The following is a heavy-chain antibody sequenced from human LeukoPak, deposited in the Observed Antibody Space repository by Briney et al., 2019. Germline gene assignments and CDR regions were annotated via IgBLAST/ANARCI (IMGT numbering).Heavy chain of an antibody. CDR3: ASATFLDKYYFDY. V-gene: IGHV1-69*13. J-gene: IGHJ4*02. CDR1: GGTFSSYA. CDR2: IIPIFGSA. D-gene: IGHD2/OR15-2a*01. Sequence: GASVKVSCKPSGGTFSSYAISWVRQAPGQGLEWKGAIIPIFGSANYEQRFQGRVTITADESTSTAYMELSSLRSEDTAVYYCASATFLDKYYFDYWGQGTLVTVSS.